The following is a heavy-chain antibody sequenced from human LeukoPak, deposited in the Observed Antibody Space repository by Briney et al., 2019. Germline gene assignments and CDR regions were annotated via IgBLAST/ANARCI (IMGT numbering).Heavy chain of an antibody. V-gene: IGHV3-30-3*01. CDR1: GFTFSSYA. Sequence: AGGSLRLSCAASGFTFSSYAMHWVRQAPGKGLEWVAVITYDGSNKYYADSVKGRFTISRDNSKNTLYLQMNSLRAEDTAVYYCARDRDYGEDLWGQGPLVTVSS. CDR2: ITYDGSNK. D-gene: IGHD4-17*01. J-gene: IGHJ4*02. CDR3: ARDRDYGEDL.